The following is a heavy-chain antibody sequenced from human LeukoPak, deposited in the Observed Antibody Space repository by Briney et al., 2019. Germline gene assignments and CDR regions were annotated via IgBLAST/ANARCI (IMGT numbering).Heavy chain of an antibody. Sequence: GGSLRLSCAASGFTFSSYSMNWVRQAPGKGLEWVSYISSSTTIYYADSVKGRFTISRDNSKNSLFLQMNSLRDEDTAVYYCARSGFYDSGGFYYGHWGQGTLVTVSS. CDR2: ISSSTTI. CDR1: GFTFSSYS. D-gene: IGHD3-22*01. V-gene: IGHV3-48*02. CDR3: ARSGFYDSGGFYYGH. J-gene: IGHJ4*02.